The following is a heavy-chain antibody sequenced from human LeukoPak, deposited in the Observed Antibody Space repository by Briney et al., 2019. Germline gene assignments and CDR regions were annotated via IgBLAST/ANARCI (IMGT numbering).Heavy chain of an antibody. J-gene: IGHJ4*02. D-gene: IGHD6-19*01. CDR1: GFTFSSYG. CDR2: ISYDGSNR. V-gene: IGHV3-30*03. Sequence: PGGSLRLSCAASGFTFSSYGMSWVRQAPGKGLEWVAVISYDGSNRYYADSVKGRFTISRDNSKNTLYLQMNSLRAEDTAVYYCATLERGYAVAVDYWGQGTLVTVSS. CDR3: ATLERGYAVAVDY.